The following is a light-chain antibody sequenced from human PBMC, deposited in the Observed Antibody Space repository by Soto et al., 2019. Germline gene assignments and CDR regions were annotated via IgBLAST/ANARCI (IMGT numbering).Light chain of an antibody. CDR1: QSVDSAF. Sequence: EIVLTQSPGSLSLSLGERATLSCRASQSVDSAFFAWYQQKPGQPPRLLMYGASSRATGIPDRFSGSGSGTDFTLTISRLEPEDFSVYYCQQYASSLTFGQGTKVEI. CDR2: GAS. CDR3: QQYASSLT. V-gene: IGKV3-20*01. J-gene: IGKJ1*01.